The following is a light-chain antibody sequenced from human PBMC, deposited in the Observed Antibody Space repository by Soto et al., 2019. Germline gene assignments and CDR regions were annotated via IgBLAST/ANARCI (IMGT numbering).Light chain of an antibody. V-gene: IGKV1-27*01. CDR1: QGIIDY. Sequence: DVQMTQSPSSLSASVGDRVTITCRASQGIIDYLAWYQHKPGKAPELLIYAASTLHSGVPSRFSGSGSGTEFTLTISSLQPEDVATYYCQKYNSAPQTFGPGTKVEIK. J-gene: IGKJ1*01. CDR2: AAS. CDR3: QKYNSAPQT.